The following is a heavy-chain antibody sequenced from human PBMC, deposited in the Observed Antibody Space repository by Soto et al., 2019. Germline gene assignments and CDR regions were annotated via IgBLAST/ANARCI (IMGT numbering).Heavy chain of an antibody. Sequence: GGSLRLSCAASGFTLSRYDMHWVRQATGKGLEWVSGIGTAGETNYPGSVKGRFTISRENAKNSLYLQMHSLRTGDTAVYYCARGTSGSYYNEFDYWGQGTLVTFSS. CDR1: GFTLSRYD. J-gene: IGHJ4*02. CDR2: IGTAGET. CDR3: ARGTSGSYYNEFDY. D-gene: IGHD3-10*01. V-gene: IGHV3-13*01.